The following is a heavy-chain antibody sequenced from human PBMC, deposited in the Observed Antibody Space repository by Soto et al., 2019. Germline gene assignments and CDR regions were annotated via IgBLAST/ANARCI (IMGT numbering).Heavy chain of an antibody. CDR2: INPNSGGT. CDR3: ARGVGVGAPYRGLGY. CDR1: GYTFTSYA. Sequence: GASVKVSCKASGYTFTSYAMHWVRQAPGQGLEWMGWINPNSGGTNYAQKFQGWVTMTRDTSISTAYMELSRLRSDDTAVYYCARGVGVGAPYRGLGYWGQGTLVTVSS. D-gene: IGHD1-26*01. V-gene: IGHV1-2*04. J-gene: IGHJ4*02.